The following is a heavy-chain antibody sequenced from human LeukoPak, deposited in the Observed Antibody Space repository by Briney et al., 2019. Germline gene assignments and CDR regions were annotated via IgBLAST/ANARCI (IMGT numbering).Heavy chain of an antibody. J-gene: IGHJ4*02. Sequence: GGSLRLSCAASGFTFSSYAMSWVRQAPGKGLEWVSSITSSSSYIYYADSVKGRFTFSRDNAKNSLYLQMNNLRAEDTAVYYCARDGGYGFTSAWYSARNPFECWGQGTLVTVSS. CDR2: ITSSSSYI. CDR3: ARDGGYGFTSAWYSARNPFEC. CDR1: GFTFSSYA. D-gene: IGHD6-19*01. V-gene: IGHV3-21*01.